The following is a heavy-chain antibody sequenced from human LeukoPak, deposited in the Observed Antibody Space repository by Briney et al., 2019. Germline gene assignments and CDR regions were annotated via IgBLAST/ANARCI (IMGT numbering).Heavy chain of an antibody. V-gene: IGHV1-2*02. CDR2: INPNSGGT. CDR3: ARSRVQLHDAAYDY. CDR1: GYTFTGYY. D-gene: IGHD1-26*01. Sequence: ASVKVSCKASGYTFTGYYMHWVRQAPGQGLEWMGWINPNSGGTNYAQKFQGRVTMTRDTSTSTVYMELSSLRFEDTAVFYCARSRVQLHDAAYDYWGQGTLVTVSS. J-gene: IGHJ4*02.